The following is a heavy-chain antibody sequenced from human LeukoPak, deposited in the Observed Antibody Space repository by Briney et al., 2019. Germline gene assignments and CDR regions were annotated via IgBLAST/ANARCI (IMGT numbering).Heavy chain of an antibody. CDR1: GYTFTSYG. CDR2: ISAYNGNT. Sequence: GASVKVSCKASGYTFTSYGISWVRQAPGQGLEWMGWISAYNGNTNYAQKLQGRVTMTTDTSTSTAYMELRSLRSDDTAVYYCARGKSGRPDYYYYGMDVWGKGTTVTVSS. D-gene: IGHD2-15*01. J-gene: IGHJ6*04. V-gene: IGHV1-18*04. CDR3: ARGKSGRPDYYYYGMDV.